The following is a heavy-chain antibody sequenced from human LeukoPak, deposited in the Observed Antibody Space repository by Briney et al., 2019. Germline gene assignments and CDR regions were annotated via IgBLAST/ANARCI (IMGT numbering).Heavy chain of an antibody. CDR3: AREFGSGYNYYY. CDR1: GFTVSSTY. D-gene: IGHD5-24*01. CDR2: FYSGDTT. V-gene: IGHV3-66*01. J-gene: IGHJ4*02. Sequence: GGSLRLSCAASGFTVSSTYMSWVRQAPGKGLEWVSVFYSGDTTYYANSVKGRFTISRDSSKNMLYLQMNSLRAEDTAVYYCAREFGSGYNYYYWGQGTLVTVSS.